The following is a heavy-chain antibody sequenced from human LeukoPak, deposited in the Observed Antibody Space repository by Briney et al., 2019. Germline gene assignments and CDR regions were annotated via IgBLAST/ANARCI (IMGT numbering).Heavy chain of an antibody. D-gene: IGHD1-1*01. CDR2: INIDGSTT. V-gene: IGHV3-74*01. Sequence: GGSLRLSCAASGFSFSSYWMHWVRQAPGKGLVWVSRINIDGSTTTYADSVKGRFTIYRDNAKNTLSLQMNSLRAEDTAVYYCVSDHTGHDDYWGQGTLVTVSS. CDR1: GFSFSSYW. J-gene: IGHJ4*02. CDR3: VSDHTGHDDY.